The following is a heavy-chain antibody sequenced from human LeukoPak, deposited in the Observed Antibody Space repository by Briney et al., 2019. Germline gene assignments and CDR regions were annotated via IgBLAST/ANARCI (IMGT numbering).Heavy chain of an antibody. Sequence: TSETLSLTCAVSGGSISSSNWWSWVRQPPGKGLEWIGYIYHSGSTYYNPSLKSRVTISVDRSKNQFSLKLSSVTAADTAVYYCARDRGPYGDYFDYWGQGTLVTVSS. CDR3: ARDRGPYGDYFDY. J-gene: IGHJ4*02. V-gene: IGHV4-4*02. D-gene: IGHD4-17*01. CDR1: GGSISSSNW. CDR2: IYHSGST.